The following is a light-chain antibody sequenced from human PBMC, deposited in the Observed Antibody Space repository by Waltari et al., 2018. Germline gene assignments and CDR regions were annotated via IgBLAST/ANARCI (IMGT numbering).Light chain of an antibody. CDR2: EDT. CDR3: YSTDSNSNYGV. J-gene: IGLJ2*01. CDR1: ALAKKY. V-gene: IGLV3-10*01. Sequence: SYEWTQPPSVSVSPGQTARITCSRAALAKKYASWYQKKPGQAPVLILYEDTKRPSEIPERFSGSILGTMATLTISGAQVEDEAVYYCYSTDSNSNYGVFGGGTKLTVL.